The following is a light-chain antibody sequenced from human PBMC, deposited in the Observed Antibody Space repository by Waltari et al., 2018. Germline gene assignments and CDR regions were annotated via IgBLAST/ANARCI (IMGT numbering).Light chain of an antibody. J-gene: IGLJ3*02. V-gene: IGLV2-14*03. CDR3: SSYMSSYQV. Sequence: QSALTQPASVSGSPGQSITISCTGPSVDVGGYNYVSWYQQHPGKAPKLLIYDVSDRPSGMSNRVSGAKSDNTASLTISGLQAEDEADYYCSSYMSSYQVFGGGTKLTVL. CDR2: DVS. CDR1: SVDVGGYNY.